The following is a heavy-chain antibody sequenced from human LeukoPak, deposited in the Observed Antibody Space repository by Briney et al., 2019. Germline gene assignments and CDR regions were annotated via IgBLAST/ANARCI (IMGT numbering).Heavy chain of an antibody. V-gene: IGHV4-30-4*01. Sequence: SETLSLTCTVSGGSISSGDYYWSWIRQPPGKGLEWIGYTYYSGSTYYNPSLKSRVTISVDTSKNQFSLKLSSVTAADTAVYYCARESSGGATVFDYWGQGTLVTVSS. CDR3: ARESSGGATVFDY. CDR2: TYYSGST. D-gene: IGHD2-15*01. CDR1: GGSISSGDYY. J-gene: IGHJ4*02.